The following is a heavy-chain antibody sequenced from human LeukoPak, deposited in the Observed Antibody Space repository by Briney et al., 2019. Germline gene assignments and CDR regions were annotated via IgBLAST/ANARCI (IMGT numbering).Heavy chain of an antibody. J-gene: IGHJ4*02. V-gene: IGHV3-66*01. CDR1: GFTAGSNY. D-gene: IGHD3-16*01. Sequence: GGPLRLSCAASGFTAGSNYLTWARKVPGKGLEWVSVIYSDGTISYADSVKGRFTISRDNSENTLYLQMNSLRVEDTAVYYCAREVGGGASGQWGQGTLVTVSS. CDR3: AREVGGGASGQ. CDR2: IYSDGTI.